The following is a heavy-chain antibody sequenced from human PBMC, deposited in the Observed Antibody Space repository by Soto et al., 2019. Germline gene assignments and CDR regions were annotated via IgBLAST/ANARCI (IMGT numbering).Heavy chain of an antibody. CDR2: INPANGNT. CDR1: GYTFPRYA. CDR3: ARRGALTSYFFGYYFDY. D-gene: IGHD3-9*01. Sequence: QVQLVQSGAEVKKPGASVKVSCKTSGYTFPRYALHWVRQAPGQRLEWMGWINPANGNTKYSQKSQGRVTFTRDTSASTAYMELSSLISEGTAVYYWARRGALTSYFFGYYFDYWGQGTLVTVSS. J-gene: IGHJ4*02. V-gene: IGHV1-3*01.